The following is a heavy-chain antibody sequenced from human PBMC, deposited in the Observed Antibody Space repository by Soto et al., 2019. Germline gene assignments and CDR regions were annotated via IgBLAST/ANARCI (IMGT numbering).Heavy chain of an antibody. CDR3: ARAPYYYYYYGMDA. Sequence: SETLSLTCAVYGGSFSGYYWSWIRQPPGKGLEWIGEINHSGSTNYNPSLKSRVTISVDTSKNQFSLKLSSVTAADTAVYYCARAPYYYYYYGMDAWGQGTTVTVSS. CDR2: INHSGST. J-gene: IGHJ6*02. V-gene: IGHV4-34*01. CDR1: GGSFSGYY.